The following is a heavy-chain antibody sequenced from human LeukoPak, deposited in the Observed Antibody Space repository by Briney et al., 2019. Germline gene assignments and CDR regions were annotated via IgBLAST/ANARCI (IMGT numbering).Heavy chain of an antibody. J-gene: IGHJ4*02. V-gene: IGHV3-30-3*01. D-gene: IGHD3-22*01. Sequence: GGSLRLSCAASGFTFSNYMMHWVRQAPGKGLEWVAVISYDGSNKYYADSVKGRFTISRDNSKNTLYLQMNSLRAEDTAVYYCARDYYDSSGYYYWGQGTLVTVSS. CDR1: GFTFSNYM. CDR2: ISYDGSNK. CDR3: ARDYYDSSGYYY.